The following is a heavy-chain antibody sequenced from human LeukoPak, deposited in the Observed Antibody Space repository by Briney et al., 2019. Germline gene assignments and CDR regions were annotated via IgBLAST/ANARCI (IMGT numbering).Heavy chain of an antibody. V-gene: IGHV3-23*01. CDR3: AKGGGTYYFAY. J-gene: IGHJ4*02. D-gene: IGHD1-26*01. Sequence: GGSLRLSCAASGFTFSSYWMHWVRQAPGKGLEWVSTISPSGGSAYFADSVKGRFTISRDNSKNTLYLQMNSLRAEDTAVYYCAKGGGTYYFAYWGQGTLVTVSS. CDR1: GFTFSSYW. CDR2: ISPSGGSA.